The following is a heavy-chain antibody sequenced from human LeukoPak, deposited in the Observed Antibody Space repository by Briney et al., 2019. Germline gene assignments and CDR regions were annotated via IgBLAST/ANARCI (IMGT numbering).Heavy chain of an antibody. J-gene: IGHJ4*02. Sequence: ASVKVSCKASGYTFTRYGICWVRPAPGQGLEWMGWISAYNGNTNYAQKLQGRVTMTTDTSTSTPYMELRSLRSDGTAVYYCARVRSVWGSYRSFDYWGQGTLVTVSS. V-gene: IGHV1-18*01. CDR1: GYTFTRYG. CDR3: ARVRSVWGSYRSFDY. D-gene: IGHD3-16*02. CDR2: ISAYNGNT.